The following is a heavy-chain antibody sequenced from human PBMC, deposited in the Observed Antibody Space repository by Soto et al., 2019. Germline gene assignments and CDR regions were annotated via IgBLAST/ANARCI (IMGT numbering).Heavy chain of an antibody. J-gene: IGHJ4*02. Sequence: QIQLVQSGTEVKRSGTSVKGSCKTSGYSFTTYGLILVRQAPGRGLEWVGWISGYNGNTNYSQKFQGTVILPTDRPPTTGYMEIKSHSSDETAVYYCVRDTYYYQISGPAPFEYWGQETQVTVSS. CDR3: VRDTYYYQISGPAPFEY. CDR1: GYSFTTYG. V-gene: IGHV1-18*01. CDR2: ISGYNGNT. D-gene: IGHD3-10*01.